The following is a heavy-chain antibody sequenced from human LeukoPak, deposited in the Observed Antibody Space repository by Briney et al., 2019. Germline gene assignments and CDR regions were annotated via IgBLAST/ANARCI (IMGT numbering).Heavy chain of an antibody. CDR2: INPNSGDT. J-gene: IGHJ4*02. V-gene: IGHV1-2*06. Sequence: ASVTVSCKASGYTFTGYYIHWVRQAPGQGLEWMGRINPNSGDTDYAQKFQGRVTMTRDTSISTAYVEFLRLRFDDTAVYYCARELVGAEFDYWGQGTLVTVSS. D-gene: IGHD1-26*01. CDR3: ARELVGAEFDY. CDR1: GYTFTGYY.